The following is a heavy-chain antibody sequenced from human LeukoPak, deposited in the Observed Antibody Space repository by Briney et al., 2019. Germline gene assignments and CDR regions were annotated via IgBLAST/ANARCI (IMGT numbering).Heavy chain of an antibody. J-gene: IGHJ4*02. D-gene: IGHD3-3*01. CDR1: GYTLTELS. CDR3: ATATSDYDFWSGYGLFDY. Sequence: ASVKVSCKVSGYTLTELSRHWVRQAPGKGLEWMGGFDPEDGETICAQKFQGRVTMTEDTSTDTAYMELSSLRSEDTAVYYCATATSDYDFWSGYGLFDYWGQGTLVTVSS. V-gene: IGHV1-24*01. CDR2: FDPEDGET.